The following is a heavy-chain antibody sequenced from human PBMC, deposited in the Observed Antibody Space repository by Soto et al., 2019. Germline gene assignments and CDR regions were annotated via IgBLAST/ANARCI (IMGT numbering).Heavy chain of an antibody. J-gene: IGHJ4*02. CDR3: ARPYCATTSCPDN. D-gene: IGHD2-2*01. V-gene: IGHV3-11*01. CDR1: GFSFSDYY. CDR2: ISTSGSTI. Sequence: QVQLVESGGGLVKPGGSLRLSCAASGFSFSDYYMSWIRQAPGKGLEWVSYISTSGSTIYYADSVKGRFTISRDNAEKSLYLQMNSLRAEDTAVYYCARPYCATTSCPDNWGQGTLVTVSS.